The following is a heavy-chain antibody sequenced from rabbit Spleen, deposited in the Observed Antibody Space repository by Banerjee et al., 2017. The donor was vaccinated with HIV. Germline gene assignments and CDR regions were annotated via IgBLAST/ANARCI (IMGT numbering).Heavy chain of an antibody. CDR1: GFSFSRDYD. V-gene: IGHV1S45*01. D-gene: IGHD8-1*01. J-gene: IGHJ4*01. Sequence: QEQLVESGGDLVKPEGSLTLTCKASGFSFSRDYDMCWVRQAPGKGLEWIGCIYTGNGKTYYASWAKGRFTISKSSSTTVTLQMTSLTAADTATYFCARDPVIAGSAYYDLWGQGTLVTVS. CDR2: IYTGNGKT. CDR3: ARDPVIAGSAYYDL.